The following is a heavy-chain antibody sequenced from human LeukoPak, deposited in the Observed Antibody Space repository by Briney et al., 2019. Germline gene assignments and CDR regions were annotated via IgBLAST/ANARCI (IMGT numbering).Heavy chain of an antibody. CDR1: GFTFRTHD. J-gene: IGHJ4*02. CDR2: ISHDGGNK. Sequence: PGGSLRLSCAASGFTFRTHDMHWVRQAPGKGLEWVAVISHDGGNKYYADSVKGRFTISRDNSKNTVYLQMNSLRDEDTAVYFCARDRRDHYFDYWGQGTLVTVSS. CDR3: ARDRRDHYFDY. V-gene: IGHV3-30*03.